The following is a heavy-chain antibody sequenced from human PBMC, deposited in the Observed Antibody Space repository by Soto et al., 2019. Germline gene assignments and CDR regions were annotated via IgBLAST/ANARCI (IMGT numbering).Heavy chain of an antibody. Sequence: KPGGSLRLSCAASGFSFRSYYMNWVRQAPGKGLEWVSSISSSSSYINYADSVKGRFTISRDNAKNSLYLQMNSPRAEDTAVYYCARVGTYYGSGSPYYSDYWGQGTLVTVSS. CDR1: GFSFRSYY. D-gene: IGHD3-10*01. V-gene: IGHV3-21*01. J-gene: IGHJ4*02. CDR3: ARVGTYYGSGSPYYSDY. CDR2: ISSSSSYI.